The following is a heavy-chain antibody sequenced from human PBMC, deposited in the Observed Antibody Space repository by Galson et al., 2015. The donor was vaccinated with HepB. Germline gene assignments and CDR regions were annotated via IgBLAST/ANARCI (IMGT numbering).Heavy chain of an antibody. Sequence: SVKVSCKASGVSFRDYGISWVRQASGHGLEWMGGIIPMFGSPNTAQKFQGRVTITADESTTTAYMELRSLRSDDTAVYYCARALDYGGNSDHWGQGTLVTVSS. CDR2: IIPMFGSP. D-gene: IGHD4-23*01. J-gene: IGHJ5*02. CDR3: ARALDYGGNSDH. CDR1: GVSFRDYG. V-gene: IGHV1-69*13.